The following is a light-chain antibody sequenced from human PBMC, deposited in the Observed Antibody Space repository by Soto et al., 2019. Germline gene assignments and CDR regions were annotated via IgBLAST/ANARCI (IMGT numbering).Light chain of an antibody. V-gene: IGKV1-27*01. CDR1: LAISNY. J-gene: IGKJ1*01. CDR2: GAS. CDR3: QRYNTVPWT. Sequence: DIQMTQSPSSLSAFVGDRVTITCRASLAISNYLAWYQQKPGKVPTLLIYGASTLQSGVPSRFAGSGSGTEFSLTITSLQPEDVATYYCQRYNTVPWTFGQGTKVGIK.